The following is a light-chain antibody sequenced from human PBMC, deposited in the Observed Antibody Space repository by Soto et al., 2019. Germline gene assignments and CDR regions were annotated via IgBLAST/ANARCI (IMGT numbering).Light chain of an antibody. CDR3: ETWESNTRV. CDR1: SGHSSNI. Sequence: QPVLTQSSSASASLGSSVKLTCTLSSGHSSNIIAWHQQQPGKAPRYLMKLERSGNYIKGSGVPDRFSGSSSGADRYLTISNPQSEHEADYYCETWESNTRVFGGGTKLTVL. V-gene: IGLV4-60*03. J-gene: IGLJ2*01. CDR2: LERSGNY.